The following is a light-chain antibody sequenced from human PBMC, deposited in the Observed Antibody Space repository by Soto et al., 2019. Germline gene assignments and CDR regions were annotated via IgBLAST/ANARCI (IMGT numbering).Light chain of an antibody. CDR2: TAS. Sequence: IQLTPSPSFLSASVRDRVTITCRASQGISSYLAWYQQKPGKAPKLLISTASTLQSGVPSRFSGSGSGTEFTLTISSLQAEDFVTYYCQQFYNRVTFGGGTKVDIK. J-gene: IGKJ4*01. V-gene: IGKV1-9*01. CDR1: QGISSY. CDR3: QQFYNRVT.